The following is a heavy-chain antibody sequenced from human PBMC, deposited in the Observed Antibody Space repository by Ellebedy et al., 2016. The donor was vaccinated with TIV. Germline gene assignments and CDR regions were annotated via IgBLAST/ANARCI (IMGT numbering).Heavy chain of an antibody. CDR3: ARAYYDAFDI. J-gene: IGHJ3*02. Sequence: ASVKVSXXASGYTFTSYYMHWVRQAPGQGLEWMGIINPSGGSTSYAQKFQGRVTMTRDTSTSTVYMELSSLRSDDTAVYYCARAYYDAFDIWGQGTMVTVSS. D-gene: IGHD1-26*01. V-gene: IGHV1-46*01. CDR2: INPSGGST. CDR1: GYTFTSYY.